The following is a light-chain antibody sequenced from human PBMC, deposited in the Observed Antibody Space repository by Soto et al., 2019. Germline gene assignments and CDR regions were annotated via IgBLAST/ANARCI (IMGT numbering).Light chain of an antibody. J-gene: IGKJ1*01. V-gene: IGKV3D-20*01. CDR2: DTS. Sequence: DIVLTQSPATLSLSPGERATLYCGASQRVSGGFLAWYQQKPGLAPRLILYDTSFRATGIPDRFSGSGSGTDFTLTICRLDPEDFAVYYCQQYGSSPSFGQGTKVEIK. CDR1: QRVSGGF. CDR3: QQYGSSPS.